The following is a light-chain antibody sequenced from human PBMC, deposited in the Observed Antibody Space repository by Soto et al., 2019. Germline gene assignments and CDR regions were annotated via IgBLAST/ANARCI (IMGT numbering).Light chain of an antibody. CDR1: QSVSNNY. CDR3: HQDATSPRT. Sequence: EILLTQSPATLSLSPGERASLSCRASQSVSNNYLAWYQQKPGQAPRLLIFGASNRATGIPDRFSGSGSVTDYTLTIRILEPEDFAVYYCHQDATSPRTFGPGTKLEIK. J-gene: IGKJ2*01. CDR2: GAS. V-gene: IGKV3-20*01.